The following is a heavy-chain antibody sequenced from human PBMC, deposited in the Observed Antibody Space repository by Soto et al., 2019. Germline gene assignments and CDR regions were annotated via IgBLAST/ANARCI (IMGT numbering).Heavy chain of an antibody. V-gene: IGHV3-30-3*01. Sequence: QVQLVESGGGVVQPGRSLRLSCAASGFTFSSYAMHWVRQAPGKGLEWVAVISYDGSNKYYADSVKGRFTISRDNSKNTLYLQMNSLRAEDTAVYYCARDQVVPAAMDYWGQGTLVTVSS. J-gene: IGHJ4*02. CDR3: ARDQVVPAAMDY. CDR2: ISYDGSNK. D-gene: IGHD2-2*01. CDR1: GFTFSSYA.